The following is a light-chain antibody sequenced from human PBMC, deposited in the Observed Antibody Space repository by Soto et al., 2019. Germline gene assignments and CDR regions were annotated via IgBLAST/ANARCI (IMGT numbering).Light chain of an antibody. J-gene: IGKJ1*01. CDR2: GAS. Sequence: EIVLAQSPGTLSLSPGVRATLSCRASQTISSRYLTWYQQKSGQVPRLLIYGASSRATGIPDRFSGSGSGTDFTLTISRLEPEDVAVYYCHHSGNSHGTFGQGTKVEIK. V-gene: IGKV3-20*01. CDR3: HHSGNSHGT. CDR1: QTISSRY.